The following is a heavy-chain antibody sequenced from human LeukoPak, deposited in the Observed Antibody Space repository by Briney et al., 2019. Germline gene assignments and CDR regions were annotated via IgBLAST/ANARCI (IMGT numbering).Heavy chain of an antibody. CDR1: RFTFSSYT. Sequence: GGSLRLSCADSRFTFSSYTMNWVRQAPGKGLKWVSGISANGVSTYYADSVKGRFTISRDNSKNTLYLHMDRLGTEDTAVYYCASMPSTEIYYFYYMDVWGKGTTVTVSS. CDR3: ASMPSTEIYYFYYMDV. J-gene: IGHJ6*03. V-gene: IGHV3-23*01. D-gene: IGHD2-2*01. CDR2: ISANGVST.